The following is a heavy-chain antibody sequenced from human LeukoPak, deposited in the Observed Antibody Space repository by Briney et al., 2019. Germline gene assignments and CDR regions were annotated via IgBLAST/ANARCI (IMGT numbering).Heavy chain of an antibody. V-gene: IGHV3-30*03. D-gene: IGHD2-2*01. CDR3: ARVMGRYCSSTSCYVDY. CDR2: KSYDGSNK. CDR1: GLTFSSYC. J-gene: IGHJ4*02. Sequence: GRSLRLSCAASGLTFSSYCMHWVRQAPGRGLEWVAVKSYDGSNKYYADSVKGRFTLPRDKSKNTLYLQMNSLRAEDTDVYYCARVMGRYCSSTSCYVDYWGQGTLVSV.